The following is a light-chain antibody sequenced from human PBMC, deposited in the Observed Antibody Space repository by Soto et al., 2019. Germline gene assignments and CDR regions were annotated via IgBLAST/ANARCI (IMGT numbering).Light chain of an antibody. J-gene: IGKJ3*01. CDR2: GAS. Sequence: EIVLTQSPGTLSLSPGERATLSCRASQSVSSSYLAWYQQKPGQAPRLLIYGASSRATGIPDRFSGSGSGTDFTLTISILEPEDFAVYYCQQYGGFTFGPGTKVDIK. V-gene: IGKV3-20*01. CDR1: QSVSSSY. CDR3: QQYGGFT.